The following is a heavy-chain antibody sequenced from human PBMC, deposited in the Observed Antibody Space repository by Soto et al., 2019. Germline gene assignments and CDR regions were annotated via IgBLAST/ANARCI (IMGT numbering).Heavy chain of an antibody. Sequence: GESLKISCQASGYSFSNFWIAWVRQMPGEGLEWLGILYPDDSDTRYSPSFLGQVTISADKSISTAYLQWTSLKASDTAIYYCSKFKYSTSVRYLQHWGQGTPVTVSS. CDR3: SKFKYSTSVRYLQH. J-gene: IGHJ1*01. CDR2: LYPDDSDT. CDR1: GYSFSNFW. D-gene: IGHD6-6*01. V-gene: IGHV5-51*01.